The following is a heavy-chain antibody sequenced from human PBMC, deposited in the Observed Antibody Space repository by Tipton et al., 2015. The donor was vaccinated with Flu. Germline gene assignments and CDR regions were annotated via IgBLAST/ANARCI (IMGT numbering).Heavy chain of an antibody. Sequence: GLVKPSETLSLTCTVSGGSISSYFWSWIRQPAGKGLEWIGRIYTSDTTNYNPSLKSRVTMSVDTSKNQFSLKLSSVTAADTAVYYCAREGLSSGSRGLDYWGQGALVTVSS. CDR2: IYTSDTT. V-gene: IGHV4-4*07. CDR1: GGSISSYF. CDR3: AREGLSSGSRGLDY. D-gene: IGHD3-10*01. J-gene: IGHJ4*02.